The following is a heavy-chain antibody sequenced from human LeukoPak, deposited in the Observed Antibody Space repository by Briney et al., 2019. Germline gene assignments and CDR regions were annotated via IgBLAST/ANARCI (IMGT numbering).Heavy chain of an antibody. J-gene: IGHJ4*02. CDR1: GYTFTGYY. CDR2: INPNSGGT. CDR3: ASSRWGELLPWVY. V-gene: IGHV1-2*02. Sequence: ASVKVSCKASGYTFTGYYMHWVRQAPRQGLEWMGWINPNSGGTNYAQKFQGRVTMTRDTSISTAYMELSRLRSDDTAVYYCASSRWGELLPWVYWGQGTLVTVSS. D-gene: IGHD1-26*01.